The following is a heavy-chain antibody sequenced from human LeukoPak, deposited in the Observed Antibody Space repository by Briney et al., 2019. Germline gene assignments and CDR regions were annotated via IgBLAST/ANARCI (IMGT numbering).Heavy chain of an antibody. Sequence: SETLSLTCTVSGDSISSYYWSWIRQPPGKGLEWIGYIYYSGSTNYNPSLKSRVTISVDTSKNQFSLKLSSVTAADTAVYYCARADAYYYGMDVWGQGTTVTVSS. J-gene: IGHJ6*02. V-gene: IGHV4-59*01. CDR1: GDSISSYY. CDR3: ARADAYYYGMDV. CDR2: IYYSGST.